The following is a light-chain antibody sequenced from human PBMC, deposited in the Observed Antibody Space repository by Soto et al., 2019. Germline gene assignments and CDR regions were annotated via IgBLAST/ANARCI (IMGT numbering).Light chain of an antibody. CDR2: KAS. CDR1: QSISSW. CDR3: QQYSNWRT. J-gene: IGKJ1*01. V-gene: IGKV1-5*03. Sequence: DIQMTQSPSTLSASVGDRVTITCRASQSISSWLAWYQQKPGKAPKLLIYKASSLESGVPSRFSGSGSGTEFTLTISSLQSEDFAVYYCQQYSNWRTFGQGTKVDNK.